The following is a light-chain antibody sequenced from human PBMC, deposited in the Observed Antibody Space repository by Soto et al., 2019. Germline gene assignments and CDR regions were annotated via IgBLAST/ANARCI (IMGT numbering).Light chain of an antibody. Sequence: EVVMTQSPATLSVSPGERATLSCRASQSVTSNLAWYQQRPGQAPLLLIYGSSTRATGIPGRFSGSASGTEFTLTISSLPSEYFAVYYCQQYNAWPLTFGQGTKVEIK. CDR1: QSVTSN. V-gene: IGKV3-15*01. CDR2: GSS. CDR3: QQYNAWPLT. J-gene: IGKJ1*01.